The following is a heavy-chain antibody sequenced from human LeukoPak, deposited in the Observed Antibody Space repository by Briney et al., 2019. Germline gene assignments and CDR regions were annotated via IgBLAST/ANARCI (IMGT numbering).Heavy chain of an antibody. CDR2: IYPGDSDT. D-gene: IGHD3-10*01. CDR3: ARQVSLWFGELLGWYYFDY. CDR1: GYSFTTYW. J-gene: IGHJ4*02. Sequence: GESLKISCKGSGYSFTTYWIGWVRQMPGKGLEWMGNIYPGDSDTRYSPSFRGQVTISADKSISTAYLQWSSLRASDTAMYYCARQVSLWFGELLGWYYFDYWGQGTLVTVSS. V-gene: IGHV5-51*01.